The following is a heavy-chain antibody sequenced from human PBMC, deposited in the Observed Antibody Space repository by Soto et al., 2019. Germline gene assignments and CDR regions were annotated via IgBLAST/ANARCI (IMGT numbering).Heavy chain of an antibody. V-gene: IGHV4-30-4*01. CDR2: TYYSGGS. CDR1: GASVSSAEHY. Sequence: QVQLQESGPGLVKASQTLSLTCTLSGASVSSAEHYWSWIRQPPGKGLEWIGYTYYSGGSYYNASLQRRVSISVDTSQNQFSLKLTSETAADTAVYYCDRLSGYDPAGAADKWGPGILVSVSS. J-gene: IGHJ4*02. D-gene: IGHD5-12*01. CDR3: DRLSGYDPAGAADK.